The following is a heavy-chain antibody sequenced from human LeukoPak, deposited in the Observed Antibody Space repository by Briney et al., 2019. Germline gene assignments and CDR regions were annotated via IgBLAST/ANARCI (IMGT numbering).Heavy chain of an antibody. D-gene: IGHD3-3*01. CDR1: GYTFTGYY. Sequence: ASVKVSCKASGYTFTGYYMHWVRQAPGQGLEWMGRINPNSGGTNYAQKFQGRVTMTRDTSISTAYMELSRLRSGDTAVYYCARATVLRFLEWLPPGWFDPWGQGTLVTVSS. CDR3: ARATVLRFLEWLPPGWFDP. CDR2: INPNSGGT. J-gene: IGHJ5*02. V-gene: IGHV1-2*06.